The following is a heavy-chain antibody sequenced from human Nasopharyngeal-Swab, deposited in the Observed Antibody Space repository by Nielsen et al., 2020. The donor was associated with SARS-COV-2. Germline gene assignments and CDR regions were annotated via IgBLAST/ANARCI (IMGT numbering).Heavy chain of an antibody. J-gene: IGHJ4*02. D-gene: IGHD3-16*01. CDR3: ARDWGISEMVPDY. Sequence: WIRQPPGKGLVWVSRIKSDGSGASYADSVKGRFTISRDNAKNTLYLQMNSLRAEDTAVYFCARDWGISEMVPDYWGQGTLVTVSS. CDR2: IKSDGSGA. V-gene: IGHV3-74*01.